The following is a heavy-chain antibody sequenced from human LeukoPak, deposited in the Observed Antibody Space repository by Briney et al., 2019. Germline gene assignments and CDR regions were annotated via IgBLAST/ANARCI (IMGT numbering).Heavy chain of an antibody. CDR2: ISYDGSNK. Sequence: GGSLRLSCAASGFTFSSYAMHWVRQAPGKGLEWVAVISYDGSNKYYADSVKGRFTISRDNSKNTLYLQMNSLRAEDTAVYYCARSGSSWYITIYYGPGSMDVWGKGTTVTVSS. CDR1: GFTFSSYA. J-gene: IGHJ6*04. V-gene: IGHV3-30*04. CDR3: ARSGSSWYITIYYGPGSMDV. D-gene: IGHD6-13*01.